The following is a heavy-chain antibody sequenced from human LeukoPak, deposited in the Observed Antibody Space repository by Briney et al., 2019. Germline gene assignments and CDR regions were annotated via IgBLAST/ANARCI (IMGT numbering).Heavy chain of an antibody. CDR1: GFTFGDYY. D-gene: IGHD6-13*01. V-gene: IGHV3-11*01. CDR3: ARDYNSNWYAFDM. CDR2: ISSSGSII. Sequence: GGSLRLSCAASGFTFGDYYMSWIRQAPGEGLEWLSYISSSGSIIYYADAVKGRFTISRDNAKNSLHMQMNSLRAEDTAVYYCARDYNSNWYAFDMWGQGTSVTAS. J-gene: IGHJ3*02.